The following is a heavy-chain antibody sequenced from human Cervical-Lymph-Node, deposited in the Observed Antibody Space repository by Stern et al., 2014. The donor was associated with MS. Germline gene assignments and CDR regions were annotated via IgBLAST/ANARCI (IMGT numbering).Heavy chain of an antibody. J-gene: IGHJ3*02. CDR1: GYRFSSYW. CDR2: TYPDDCDT. Sequence: VQLVQSGGEVKKPGESLKISCQGSGYRFSSYWIGWVRQMPGRGLEWMGSTYPDDCDTRYSPSFRGQVTIPAAKSIRTAYLERSRLKASYTAMYYCARLIAPGGDAFDIWGQGTLVTVSS. CDR3: ARLIAPGGDAFDI. D-gene: IGHD2-21*01. V-gene: IGHV5-51*01.